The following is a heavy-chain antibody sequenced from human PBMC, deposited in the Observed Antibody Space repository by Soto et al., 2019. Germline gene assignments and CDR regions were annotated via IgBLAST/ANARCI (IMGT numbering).Heavy chain of an antibody. J-gene: IGHJ4*02. D-gene: IGHD6-19*01. CDR1: GGSFSGYY. CDR2: INHSGST. V-gene: IGHV4-34*01. Sequence: KTSETLSLTCAVYGGSFSGYYWSWIRQPPGKGLEWIGEINHSGSTNYNPSLKSRVTISVDTSKNQFSLKLSSVTAADTAVYYCARDPQLGSIAVAGTKKFDYWGQGTLVTVSS. CDR3: ARDPQLGSIAVAGTKKFDY.